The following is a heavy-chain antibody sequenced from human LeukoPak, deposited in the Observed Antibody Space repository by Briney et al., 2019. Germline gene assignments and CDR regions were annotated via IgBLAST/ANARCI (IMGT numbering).Heavy chain of an antibody. CDR1: GGSISSYY. D-gene: IGHD3-3*01. J-gene: IGHJ6*03. V-gene: IGHV4-59*12. CDR2: IYYSGST. CDR3: ARRGEEIFGVDLPYYYMDV. Sequence: SETLSLTCTVSGGSISSYYWSWIRQPPGKGLEWIGYIYYSGSTNYNPSLKSRVTISVDTSKNQFSLKLSSVTAADTAVYYCARRGEEIFGVDLPYYYMDVWGKGTTVTVSS.